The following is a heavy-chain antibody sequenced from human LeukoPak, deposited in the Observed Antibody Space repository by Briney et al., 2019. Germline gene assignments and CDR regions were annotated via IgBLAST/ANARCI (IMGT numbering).Heavy chain of an antibody. CDR3: AKARRERWYGDAFDI. Sequence: GGSLRLSCAASGFTFSSYGMHWVLQAPGKGLEWVTVISHDGNNKYYADSVKGRFTVSRDNSKNTLDLQMNSLRPEDTAVYYCAKARRERWYGDAFDIWGQGTMVTVPS. CDR2: ISHDGNNK. CDR1: GFTFSSYG. V-gene: IGHV3-30*18. J-gene: IGHJ3*02. D-gene: IGHD6-13*01.